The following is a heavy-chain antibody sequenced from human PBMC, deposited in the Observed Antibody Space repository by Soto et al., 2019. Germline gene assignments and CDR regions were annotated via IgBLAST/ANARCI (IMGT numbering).Heavy chain of an antibody. Sequence: XGSLRLSCVSSVFNFSDHYMTCIRQAPGKGLEWVSSISSSGTTKEYADSVKGRFTISRDNAKNSLSLQMNSLRAEDTAVYYCAREGEYWFDPWGQGTLVTVS. CDR1: VFNFSDHY. CDR2: ISSSGTTK. CDR3: AREGEYWFDP. V-gene: IGHV3-11*01. D-gene: IGHD3-16*01. J-gene: IGHJ5*02.